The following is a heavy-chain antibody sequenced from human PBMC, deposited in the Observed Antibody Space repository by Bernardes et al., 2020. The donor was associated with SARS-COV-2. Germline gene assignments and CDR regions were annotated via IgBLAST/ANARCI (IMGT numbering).Heavy chain of an antibody. Sequence: GGSLRLSCVVSGFTVTDFEMNWVRQAPGKGLEWVSYMSSSGRATYYADSVEGRFTVSRDIGKNSLYLEMNGLRVEDTAVYYCAREGDGYNSYFDHWGQGTLVTVSS. J-gene: IGHJ4*02. CDR1: GFTVTDFE. CDR3: AREGDGYNSYFDH. CDR2: MSSSGRAT. V-gene: IGHV3-48*03. D-gene: IGHD5-12*01.